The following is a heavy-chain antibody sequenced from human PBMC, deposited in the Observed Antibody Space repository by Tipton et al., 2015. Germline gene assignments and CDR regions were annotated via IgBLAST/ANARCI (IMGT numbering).Heavy chain of an antibody. CDR3: ACQDYDILTRDYQTVDY. J-gene: IGHJ4*02. CDR2: IYYTGST. Sequence: PGLMKPSETLSLTCSVSGDSINRYYWSWIRQPPGKGLECIGYIYYTGSTHYNPSLKSRVTISVDTSKNQFSLRVRSVTAADTAVYYCACQDYDILTRDYQTVDYWGQGTLVTVSS. V-gene: IGHV4-59*08. D-gene: IGHD3-9*01. CDR1: GDSINRYY.